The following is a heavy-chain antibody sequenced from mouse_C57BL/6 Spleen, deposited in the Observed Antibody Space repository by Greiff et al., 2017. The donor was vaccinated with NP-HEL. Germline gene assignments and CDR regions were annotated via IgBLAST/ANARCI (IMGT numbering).Heavy chain of an antibody. CDR2: IHPNSGST. J-gene: IGHJ4*01. Sequence: VQLQQSGAELVKPGASVKLSCKASGYTFTSYWMHWVKQRPGQGLEWIGMIHPNSGSTNYNEKFKSKATLTVDKSSSTAYMQLSSLTSEDSAVYYCARGSYSKDYAMDYWGQGTSVTVSS. CDR3: ARGSYSKDYAMDY. D-gene: IGHD2-5*01. CDR1: GYTFTSYW. V-gene: IGHV1-64*01.